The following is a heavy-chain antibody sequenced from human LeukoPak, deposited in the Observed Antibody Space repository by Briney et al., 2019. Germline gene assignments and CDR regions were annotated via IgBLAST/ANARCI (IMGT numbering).Heavy chain of an antibody. J-gene: IGHJ4*02. CDR1: GGSISSYC. D-gene: IGHD5-18*01. CDR2: IYYSGST. CDR3: ARVRGLSGYSYGYIDY. Sequence: SETLSLTCTVSGGSISSYCWSWIRQPPGKGLEWIGYIYYSGSTNYNPSLKSRVTISVDTSKNQFSLKLSSVTAADTAVYYCARVRGLSGYSYGYIDYWGQGTLVTVSS. V-gene: IGHV4-59*01.